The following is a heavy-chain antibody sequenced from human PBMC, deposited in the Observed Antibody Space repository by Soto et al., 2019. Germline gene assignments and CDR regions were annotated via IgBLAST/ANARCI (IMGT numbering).Heavy chain of an antibody. CDR1: GYTFTGYY. D-gene: IGHD2-15*01. Sequence: QVQLVQSGAEVKKPGASVKVSCKASGYTFTGYYMHWVRQAPGQGLEWMGWINPNSGGINYAQKFQGRVTMTRDTSISTAYMDLSRLTSDDTAVYYCARVVVAARSVSGWDYWGQGTLVTVSS. CDR3: ARVVVAARSVSGWDY. V-gene: IGHV1-2*02. J-gene: IGHJ4*02. CDR2: INPNSGGI.